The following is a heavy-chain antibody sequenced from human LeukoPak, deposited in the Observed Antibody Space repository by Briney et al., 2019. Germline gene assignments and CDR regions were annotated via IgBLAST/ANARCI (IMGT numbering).Heavy chain of an antibody. V-gene: IGHV3-33*01. CDR2: IWYDGSNK. J-gene: IGHJ4*02. Sequence: GGSLRLSCAASGFTFSSYGMHWVRQAPGKGLEWVAVIWYDGSNKYYADSVKGRFTISRDNSKNTLYLQMNSLRAEDTAVYYCACDYGGNSGVDYWGQGTLVTVSS. CDR1: GFTFSSYG. D-gene: IGHD4-23*01. CDR3: ACDYGGNSGVDY.